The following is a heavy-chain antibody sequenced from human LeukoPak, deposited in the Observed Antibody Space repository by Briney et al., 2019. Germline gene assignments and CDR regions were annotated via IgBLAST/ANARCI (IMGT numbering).Heavy chain of an antibody. CDR3: AREGLYYYDSSGYLPVY. J-gene: IGHJ4*02. D-gene: IGHD3-22*01. CDR2: IWYDGSNK. Sequence: SGGSLRLSCAASGFTFSSYCMQWVRQAPGKGLEWVAVIWYDGSNKYYADSVKGRFTISRDNSKNTLYLQMNSLRAEDTAVYYCAREGLYYYDSSGYLPVYWGQGTLVTVSS. CDR1: GFTFSSYC. V-gene: IGHV3-33*01.